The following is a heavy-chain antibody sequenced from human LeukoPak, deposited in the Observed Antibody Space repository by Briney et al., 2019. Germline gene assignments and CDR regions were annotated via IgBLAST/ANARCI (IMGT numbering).Heavy chain of an antibody. V-gene: IGHV1-2*02. J-gene: IGHJ4*02. CDR2: INPNSGGT. CDR1: GYTFTGYY. D-gene: IGHD5-18*01. CDR3: ARAGGYSYGYPYCFDY. Sequence: ASVKVSCKASGYTFTGYYMHWVRQAPGQGLEWVGWINPNSGGTNYAQKFQGRVTMTRDTSISTAYMELSRLRSDDTAVYYCARAGGYSYGYPYCFDYWGQGTLVTVSS.